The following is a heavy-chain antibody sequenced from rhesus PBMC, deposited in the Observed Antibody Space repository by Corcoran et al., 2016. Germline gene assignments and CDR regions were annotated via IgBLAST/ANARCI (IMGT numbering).Heavy chain of an antibody. CDR2: ISSDGSKK. CDR1: GCTCRIYG. V-gene: IGHV3-54*02. CDR3: TRFDY. Sequence: EVQLVESGGGLAQPGGSLRLSCVGSGCTCRIYGFPWGRPAPGKWLEWVAVISSDGSKKDFADSVKERITISRDNSKNTLYLQMSNLRLEDTAVYYCTRFDYWGQGVLVTVSS. J-gene: IGHJ4*01.